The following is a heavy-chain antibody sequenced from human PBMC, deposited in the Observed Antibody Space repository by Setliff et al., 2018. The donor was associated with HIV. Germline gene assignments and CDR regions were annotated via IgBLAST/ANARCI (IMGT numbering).Heavy chain of an antibody. D-gene: IGHD2-2*03. J-gene: IGHJ4*02. Sequence: SETLSLTCTVSNGSISGYYWSWIRQSPGKGLEWIGYIYSSGSTYYNPAIKSRVTISVDTSKNQFSLKLSSVTAADTAVYYCASPGYCSSTSCYGRGGLYYFDYWGQGTLVTVSS. CDR3: ASPGYCSSTSCYGRGGLYYFDY. CDR2: IYSSGST. CDR1: NGSISGYY. V-gene: IGHV4-4*08.